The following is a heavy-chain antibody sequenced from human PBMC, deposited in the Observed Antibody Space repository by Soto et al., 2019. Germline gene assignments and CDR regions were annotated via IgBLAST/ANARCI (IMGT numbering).Heavy chain of an antibody. CDR1: GYTFISYG. CDR3: ARYQCSSSSCYTFFFDY. Sequence: ASVKVSCKASGYTFISYGISWVRQAPGQGLEWMGWISAYNGDTNYAQKLQGRVTMTTDTSTSTAYMEPRSLRSDDTAVYYCARYQCSSSSCYTFFFDYWGQGTLVTVSS. D-gene: IGHD2-2*02. CDR2: ISAYNGDT. J-gene: IGHJ4*02. V-gene: IGHV1-18*04.